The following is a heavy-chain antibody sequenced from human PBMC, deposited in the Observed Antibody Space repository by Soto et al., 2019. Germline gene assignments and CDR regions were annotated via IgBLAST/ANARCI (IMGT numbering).Heavy chain of an antibody. Sequence: ASGPTLVNPTQTLTLTCTFSGFSLSTSGVGVGWIRQPPGKALEWLALIYWDDDKRYSPSLKSRLTITKDTSKNQVVLTMTNMDPVDTATYYCAHSTLLVEKALRITSLGVVTPGVYYFDDWGQGTLVTVDS. V-gene: IGHV2-5*02. J-gene: IGHJ4*02. CDR3: AHSTLLVEKALRITSLGVVTPGVYYFDD. D-gene: IGHD3-3*01. CDR2: IYWDDDK. CDR1: GFSLSTSGVG.